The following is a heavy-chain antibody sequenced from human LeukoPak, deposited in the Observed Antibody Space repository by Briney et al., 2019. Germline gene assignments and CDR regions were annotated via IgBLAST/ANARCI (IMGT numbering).Heavy chain of an antibody. Sequence: GGSLRLTCETAGFTFSSYVMHWVRRTPGKGLVWVSRISHDGFISYADSVKGRFTISRDNAKNTLILQMNSLRAEDTAVYYCARDWVYKIDYWGRGTLVTVSS. CDR1: GFTFSSYV. V-gene: IGHV3-74*01. J-gene: IGHJ4*02. D-gene: IGHD5-24*01. CDR3: ARDWVYKIDY. CDR2: ISHDGFI.